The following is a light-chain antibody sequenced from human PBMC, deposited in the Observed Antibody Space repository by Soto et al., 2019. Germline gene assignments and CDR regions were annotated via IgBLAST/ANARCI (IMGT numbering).Light chain of an antibody. CDR3: SSYTSSSTRHV. Sequence: QSVLAQPASVSGSPGQSITISCTGTSSDVGGSIFVFWYQQYPGKAPKLMIFEVSHRPSGVSNRFSGSRSGNTASLTISGLQAEDEADYYCSSYTSSSTRHVFGTGTKV. CDR2: EVS. CDR1: SSDVGGSIF. J-gene: IGLJ1*01. V-gene: IGLV2-14*01.